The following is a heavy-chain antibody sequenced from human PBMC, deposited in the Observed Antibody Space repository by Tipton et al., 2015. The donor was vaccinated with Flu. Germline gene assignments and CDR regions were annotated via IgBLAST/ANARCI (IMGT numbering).Heavy chain of an antibody. V-gene: IGHV4-61*02. Sequence: LRLSCTVSGGSITGGNFYWSWIRQPAGKGLEWIGRIYDNGSTQYNSSLKSRVTLSLDTSKNQFSLKLTSVTAADTAVYYCSRETPSTYYYYFDSWGQGTRVTASS. J-gene: IGHJ4*02. D-gene: IGHD3-10*01. CDR3: SRETPSTYYYYFDS. CDR1: GGSITGGNFY. CDR2: IYDNGST.